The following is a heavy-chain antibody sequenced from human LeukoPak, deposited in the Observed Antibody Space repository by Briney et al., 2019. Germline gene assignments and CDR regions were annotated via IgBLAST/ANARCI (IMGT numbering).Heavy chain of an antibody. CDR2: ISGSDGST. Sequence: GGSLRLSXAASGFTFSSYAMSWVRQAPGKGLEWLSAISGSDGSTYYADSVKGRLTISRNKSKNTLYLQMNNLRAEDTAIYYCAKDRDSYGYVTTFDYWGQGTLVTVSS. D-gene: IGHD5-18*01. V-gene: IGHV3-23*01. CDR1: GFTFSSYA. J-gene: IGHJ4*02. CDR3: AKDRDSYGYVTTFDY.